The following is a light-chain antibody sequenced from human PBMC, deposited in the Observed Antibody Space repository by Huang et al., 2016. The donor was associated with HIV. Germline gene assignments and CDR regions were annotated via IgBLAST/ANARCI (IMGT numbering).Light chain of an antibody. V-gene: IGKV2-28*01. CDR2: LGY. CDR1: QSLLHSNGYNY. J-gene: IGKJ1*01. CDR3: MQALQTPWT. Sequence: IVMTQSPVSLPVTPGEPASVSCRSSQSLLHSNGYNYLDWYLQKPGQSPQLLVYLGYNRASGVPDRFSGSGAGTDCTLKISRVQAEDVGVYYCMQALQTPWTFGQGTKVEIK.